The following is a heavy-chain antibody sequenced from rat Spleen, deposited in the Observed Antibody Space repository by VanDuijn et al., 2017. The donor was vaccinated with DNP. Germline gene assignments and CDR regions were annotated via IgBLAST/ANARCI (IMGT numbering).Heavy chain of an antibody. CDR2: ISHVDNRV. V-gene: IGHV5-22*01. CDR1: GFTFSDYY. Sequence: EVQLVESGGGLVQPGRPLKLSCAASGFTFSDYYMAWVRQTPKKGLEWVASISHVDNRVYYGDSVKGRFTVSRDNAKTTLYLQMNKLGSEDTAIYHCAKGPNYGGYSDFFDYWGQGVMVTVSS. J-gene: IGHJ2*01. CDR3: AKGPNYGGYSDFFDY. D-gene: IGHD1-11*01.